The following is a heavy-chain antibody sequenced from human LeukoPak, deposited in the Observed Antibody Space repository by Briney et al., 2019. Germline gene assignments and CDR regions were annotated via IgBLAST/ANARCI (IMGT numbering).Heavy chain of an antibody. J-gene: IGHJ4*02. CDR1: GYTFTSYG. V-gene: IGHV1-18*01. CDR3: ARGDIVVVPAAILQDFDY. Sequence: ASVKVSCKASGYTFTSYGISWVRQAPGQGLEWMGWISAYNGNTNYAQKFQGRVTMTRDTSISTAYMELSRLRSDDTAVYYCARGDIVVVPAAILQDFDYWGQGTLVTVSS. CDR2: ISAYNGNT. D-gene: IGHD2-2*02.